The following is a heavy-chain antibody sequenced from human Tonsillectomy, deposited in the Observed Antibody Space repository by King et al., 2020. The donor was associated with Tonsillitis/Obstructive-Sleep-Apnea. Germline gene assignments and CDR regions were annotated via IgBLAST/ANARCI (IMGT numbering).Heavy chain of an antibody. CDR3: ARVFHTTVTTLLDAFDL. Sequence: QLVQSGAEVKKPGASVKVSCKASGYTFTDYYLHWVRQAPGQGLEWMGRINPNSGGTHYAQKFQGKVTMTRDTSITAAYNDLTRLRADETAVYYCARVFHTTVTTLLDAFDLWGQGTMVTVSS. D-gene: IGHD4-17*01. CDR2: INPNSGGT. V-gene: IGHV1-2*06. J-gene: IGHJ3*01. CDR1: GYTFTDYY.